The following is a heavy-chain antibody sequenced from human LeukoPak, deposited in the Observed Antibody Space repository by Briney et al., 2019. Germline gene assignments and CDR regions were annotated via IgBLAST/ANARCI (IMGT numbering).Heavy chain of an antibody. V-gene: IGHV1-18*01. CDR2: ISAYNGNT. CDR3: ARDLSTRYSSSWYISSPKKNPLEHNWFDP. J-gene: IGHJ5*02. CDR1: GYTFTSYG. Sequence: ASVKVSCKASGYTFTSYGISWVRQAPGQGLEWMGCISAYNGNTNYAQKLQGRVTMTTDTSTSTAYMELRSLRSDDTAVYYCARDLSTRYSSSWYISSPKKNPLEHNWFDPWGQGTLVTVSS. D-gene: IGHD6-13*01.